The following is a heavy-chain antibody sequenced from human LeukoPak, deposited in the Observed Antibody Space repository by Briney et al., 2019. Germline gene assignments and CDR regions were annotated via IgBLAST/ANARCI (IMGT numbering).Heavy chain of an antibody. D-gene: IGHD3-10*01. CDR2: IVVGSGDT. Sequence: SEKVSCKASGFTFTSSAVQWVRQARGQRLEWIGWIVVGSGDTNSAQKFQERVTITRDMSTRTAYMELSSLRSEDTAVYYCGADSMPRGVFSYAFDIWGQGTMVTVSS. V-gene: IGHV1-58*01. J-gene: IGHJ3*02. CDR1: GFTFTSSA. CDR3: GADSMPRGVFSYAFDI.